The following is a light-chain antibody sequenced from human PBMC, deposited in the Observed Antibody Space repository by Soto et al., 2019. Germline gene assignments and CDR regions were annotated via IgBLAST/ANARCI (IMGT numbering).Light chain of an antibody. CDR3: QQRSDWPPT. CDR2: DAS. V-gene: IGKV3-11*01. J-gene: IGKJ2*01. Sequence: IVLTQSPATLSLSPGERATLSCRASQSVSSYLAWYQQKPGQAPRLLIYDASNRATGIPARFSGSGSGTDFTLPISSLEPEDFAVYYCQQRSDWPPTFGQGTKLEIK. CDR1: QSVSSY.